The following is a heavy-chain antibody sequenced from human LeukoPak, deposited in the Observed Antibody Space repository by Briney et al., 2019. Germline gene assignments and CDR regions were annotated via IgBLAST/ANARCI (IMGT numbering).Heavy chain of an antibody. J-gene: IGHJ4*02. CDR2: IGISSGNT. V-gene: IGHV3-48*04. Sequence: GGSLRLSCAASGFNFIDYSMNWVRQAPGKGLEWISYIGISSGNTKYADSVKGRLTISRDNAKNSLYLQMNSLRAEDTAVYYCARLSLYCTNGVCYRGFDYWGQGTLVTVSS. CDR1: GFNFIDYS. CDR3: ARLSLYCTNGVCYRGFDY. D-gene: IGHD2-8*01.